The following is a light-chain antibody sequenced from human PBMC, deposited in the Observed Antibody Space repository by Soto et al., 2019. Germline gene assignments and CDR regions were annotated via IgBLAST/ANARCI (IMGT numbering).Light chain of an antibody. V-gene: IGKV2-30*01. J-gene: IGKJ2*01. CDR1: QSLVYSDGNTY. CDR3: MQGTLWPRT. Sequence: DVVMTQSPLSLPVTLGQPASISCRSSQSLVYSDGNTYLNWFQQRPGQSPRRLIYKVSNRDSGVPDRFSGSESGTDFTLKISRVEAEDVGVYYCMQGTLWPRTFGQGTKLEIK. CDR2: KVS.